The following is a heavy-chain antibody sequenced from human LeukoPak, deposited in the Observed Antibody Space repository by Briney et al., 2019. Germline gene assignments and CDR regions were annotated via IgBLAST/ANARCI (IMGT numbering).Heavy chain of an antibody. D-gene: IGHD3-22*01. V-gene: IGHV5-51*01. CDR1: GYSFTTYW. CDR3: ASSDSSGYYYVDY. J-gene: IGHJ4*02. CDR2: VYPGDSDT. Sequence: GESLKISCKASGYSFTTYWIAWVRQMPGKGLEWMGSVYPGDSDTRYSPSFQGHVTISADKSISTAYLQWSSLKASDTAMYYCASSDSSGYYYVDYWGQGTLVTVSS.